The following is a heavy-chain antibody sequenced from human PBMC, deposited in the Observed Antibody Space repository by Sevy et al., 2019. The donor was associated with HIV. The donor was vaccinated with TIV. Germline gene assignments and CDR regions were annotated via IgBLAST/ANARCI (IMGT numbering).Heavy chain of an antibody. V-gene: IGHV3-30*03. Sequence: GGSLRLSCAAFGFTFSDHRMHWVRQAPGKGLEWVAVISYDGRNNKYNVDSVKVRFTNSRDNYKNTVYLQMNSLRPEDTAIYYCARDRGEILSSAFDYWGQGTLVTVSS. J-gene: IGHJ4*02. D-gene: IGHD3-16*01. CDR1: GFTFSDHR. CDR3: ARDRGEILSSAFDY. CDR2: ISYDGRNNK.